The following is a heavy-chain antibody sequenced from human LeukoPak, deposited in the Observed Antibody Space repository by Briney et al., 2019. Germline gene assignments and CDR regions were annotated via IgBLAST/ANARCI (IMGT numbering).Heavy chain of an antibody. CDR3: ARGRDSSGYYDNWFDP. D-gene: IGHD3-22*01. J-gene: IGHJ5*02. CDR1: GYTFTSYG. Sequence: ASVKVSCKASGYTFTSYGISWVRQAPGQGLEWMGWISAYNGNTNYAQKLQGRVTMTTDTSTSTAYMELRSLRSDDTAVYYCARGRDSSGYYDNWFDPWGQGTLVTVSS. CDR2: ISAYNGNT. V-gene: IGHV1-18*01.